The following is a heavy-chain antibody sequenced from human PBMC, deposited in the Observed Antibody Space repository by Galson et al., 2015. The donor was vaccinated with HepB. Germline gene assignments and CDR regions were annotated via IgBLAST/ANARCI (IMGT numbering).Heavy chain of an antibody. CDR1: GFTFSSYA. CDR3: AKNRDCSSTSCPVDY. V-gene: IGHV3-23*01. CDR2: ISGSGGST. J-gene: IGHJ4*02. D-gene: IGHD2-2*01. Sequence: SLRLSCAASGFTFSSYAMSWVCQAPGKGLEWVSAISGSGGSTYYADSVKGRFTISRDNSKNTLYLRMNSLRAEDTAVYYCAKNRDCSSTSCPVDYWGQGTLVTVSS.